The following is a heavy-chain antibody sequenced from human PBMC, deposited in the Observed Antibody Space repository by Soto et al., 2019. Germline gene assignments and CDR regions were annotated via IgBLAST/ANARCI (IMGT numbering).Heavy chain of an antibody. V-gene: IGHV3-30*03. CDR2: ISRDGGTK. D-gene: IGHD2-8*02. CDR3: TGEVASGY. Sequence: SGGGVVPPGRSLRLSCAVSGFTVSTYGMHWVRQAPGKGLEWVAVISRDGGTKYYADSVKGRFTISRDNSRNTLFLEMNSLRGDDMAVYYCTGEVASGYWGQGTLVTVPS. CDR1: GFTVSTYG. J-gene: IGHJ4*02.